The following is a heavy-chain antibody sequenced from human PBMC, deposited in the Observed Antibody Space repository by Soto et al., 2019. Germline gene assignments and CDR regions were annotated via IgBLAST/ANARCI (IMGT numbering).Heavy chain of an antibody. V-gene: IGHV4-34*01. Sequence: TSETLSLTCAVYGGSFSGYYWSWIRQPPGKGLEWIGEINHSGSTNYNPSLKSRVTISVDTSKNQFSLKLSSVTAADTAVYYCASWGSWYSTPWFDPWGQGTLVTVSS. D-gene: IGHD6-13*01. CDR3: ASWGSWYSTPWFDP. J-gene: IGHJ5*02. CDR2: INHSGST. CDR1: GGSFSGYY.